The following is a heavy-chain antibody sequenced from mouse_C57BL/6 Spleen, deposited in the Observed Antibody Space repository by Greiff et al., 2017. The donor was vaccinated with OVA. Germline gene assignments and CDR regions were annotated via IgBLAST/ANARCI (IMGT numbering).Heavy chain of an antibody. CDR1: GFNIKDYY. V-gene: IGHV14-2*01. J-gene: IGHJ2*01. CDR2: IDPEDGET. D-gene: IGHD2-4*01. Sequence: DVQLQESGAELVKPGASVKLSCTASGFNIKDYYMHWVKQRTEQGLEWIGRIDPEDGETKYAPKFPGKATITADTSSNTAYLQLSSLTSEDTAVYYCATSHYDYDDYWGQGTTLTVSS. CDR3: ATSHYDYDDY.